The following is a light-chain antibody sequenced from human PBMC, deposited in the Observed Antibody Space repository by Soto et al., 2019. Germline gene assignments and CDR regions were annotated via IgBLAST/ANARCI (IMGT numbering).Light chain of an antibody. Sequence: DIQLTQSPSFLSASVGDRVTITCRASQDISTYLAWYQQKPGKGPKLLIYVASTLQSGVPSRFSGSGSGTEFTLTISGLQAEDFATYFCQQLYGYPLTFGGGTKVDI. CDR2: VAS. J-gene: IGKJ4*01. CDR1: QDISTY. CDR3: QQLYGYPLT. V-gene: IGKV1-9*01.